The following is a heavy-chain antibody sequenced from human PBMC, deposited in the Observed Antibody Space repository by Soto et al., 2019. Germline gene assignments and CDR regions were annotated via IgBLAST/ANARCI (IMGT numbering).Heavy chain of an antibody. J-gene: IGHJ4*02. CDR3: ARGYYDSSGFYPIDY. D-gene: IGHD3-22*01. Sequence: GASVKVSCKASGYAFTNYDIDCGRHDTGQGLEWMGWMNPNSGNTGYVQKFQGRVTMTWTTSISTAYMELSSLRSEDTAIYYCARGYYDSSGFYPIDYWGQGTLVTVSS. V-gene: IGHV1-8*01. CDR2: MNPNSGNT. CDR1: GYAFTNYD.